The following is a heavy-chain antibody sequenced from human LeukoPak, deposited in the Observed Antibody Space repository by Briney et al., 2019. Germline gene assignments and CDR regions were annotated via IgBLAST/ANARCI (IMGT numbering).Heavy chain of an antibody. Sequence: PSETLSLTCTVSGGSISSSSYYWGWIRQPPGKGLEWIGRIYTSGSTNCNPSLKSRVTMSVDTSKNQFSLKLSSVTAADTAVYHCARGLAASSSYKRGPTEEFDYWGQGTLVTVSS. CDR3: ARGLAASSSYKRGPTEEFDY. CDR1: GGSISSSSYY. D-gene: IGHD6-13*01. V-gene: IGHV4-39*07. J-gene: IGHJ4*02. CDR2: IYTSGST.